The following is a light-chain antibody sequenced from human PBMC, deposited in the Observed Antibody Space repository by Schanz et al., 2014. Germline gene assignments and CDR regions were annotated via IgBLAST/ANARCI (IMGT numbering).Light chain of an antibody. J-gene: IGLJ2*01. V-gene: IGLV2-14*02. Sequence: QSALTQPASVSGSPGQSITISCTGTSSDVGNYNLVSWYQQHPGKAPKLMIYEGSKRPSGVSNRFSGSKSGNTASLTISGLQAEDEGDYYCSSYTSISTVVFGGGTKLTVL. CDR1: SSDVGNYNL. CDR2: EGS. CDR3: SSYTSISTVV.